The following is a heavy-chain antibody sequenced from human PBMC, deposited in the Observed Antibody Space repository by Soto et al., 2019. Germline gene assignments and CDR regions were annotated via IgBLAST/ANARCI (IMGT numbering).Heavy chain of an antibody. Sequence: QVQLRESGPGLVKPSETLSLTCTVSADSMSGYYWSWIRQPPGKGLEWIGYIYYSGSTYYNPSLKSRLTISVDTSKNQFSLKLTSVTAADTAVYFCAREWDGMDVWRQGTTVTVSS. CDR2: IYYSGST. D-gene: IGHD1-26*01. J-gene: IGHJ6*02. CDR3: AREWDGMDV. V-gene: IGHV4-59*01. CDR1: ADSMSGYY.